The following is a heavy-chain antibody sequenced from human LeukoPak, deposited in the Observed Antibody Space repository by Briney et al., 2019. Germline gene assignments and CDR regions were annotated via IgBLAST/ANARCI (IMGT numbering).Heavy chain of an antibody. CDR3: ARRFNAFDI. V-gene: IGHV4-4*09. D-gene: IGHD3-16*01. CDR1: GGSISSYY. Sequence: SEALSLTCTVSGGSISSYYWSWIRQPPGKGLEWIGYIYTSGSTNYSPSLKSRVTISVDTSKNQFSLKLSSVTAADAAVYYCARRFNAFDIWGQGTMVTVSS. CDR2: IYTSGST. J-gene: IGHJ3*02.